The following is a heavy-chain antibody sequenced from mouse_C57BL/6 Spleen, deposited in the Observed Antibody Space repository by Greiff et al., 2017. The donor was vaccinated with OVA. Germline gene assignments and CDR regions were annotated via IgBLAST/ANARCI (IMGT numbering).Heavy chain of an antibody. CDR1: GYTFTSYW. CDR2: IDPSDSYT. Sequence: QVQLQQPGAELVRPGTSVKLSCKASGYTFTSYWMHWVKQRPGRGLEWIGVIDPSDSYTNYNQKFKGKATLTVDTSSSTAYMQLSSLTSEDSAVYYCARPITTVSSYYYAMDYWGQGTSVTVSS. D-gene: IGHD1-1*01. CDR3: ARPITTVSSYYYAMDY. V-gene: IGHV1-59*01. J-gene: IGHJ4*01.